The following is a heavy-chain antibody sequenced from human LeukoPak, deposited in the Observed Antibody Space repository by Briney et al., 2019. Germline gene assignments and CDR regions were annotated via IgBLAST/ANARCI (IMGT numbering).Heavy chain of an antibody. J-gene: IGHJ4*02. CDR3: ASGGYFDWRPLDY. D-gene: IGHD3-9*01. V-gene: IGHV3-7*03. CDR2: IKQDGIEK. CDR1: GFTFSRYW. Sequence: GGSLRLSCAASGFTFSRYWMSWVRQAPGKGLEWVANIKQDGIEKYYVDSVRGRLTISRDNVKNSLFLQMNSLRAEDTAVYYCASGGYFDWRPLDYRGQGTLVTVSS.